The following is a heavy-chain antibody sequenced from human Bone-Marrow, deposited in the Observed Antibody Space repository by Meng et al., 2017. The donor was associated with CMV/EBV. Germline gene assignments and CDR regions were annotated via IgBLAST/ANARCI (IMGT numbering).Heavy chain of an antibody. V-gene: IGHV1-2*02. J-gene: IGHJ6*02. CDR3: ARGDDFWSGYYSYYYGMDV. CDR1: GYTFTGYY. CDR2: INPNSGGT. Sequence: ASVKVSCKASGYTFTGYYMHWVRQAPGQGLEWMGWINPNSGGTNYAQKFQGRVTMTRDTSISTAYMELSRLRSDDTAVYYCARGDDFWSGYYSYYYGMDVWGQGPTVTVSS. D-gene: IGHD3-3*01.